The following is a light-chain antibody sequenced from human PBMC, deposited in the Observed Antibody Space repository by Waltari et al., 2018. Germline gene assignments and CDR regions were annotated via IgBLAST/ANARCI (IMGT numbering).Light chain of an antibody. J-gene: IGKJ1*01. V-gene: IGKV3-20*01. Sequence: EIVLTQSPGTLSLSPGERATLSCRASQSVSTNYLAWYQQKPGQAPRRLIYGASNRATGIPDRFSGGGSGTEFTLTISRLEPEDFAVYYCQQCAISPWTFGHGTRVDVK. CDR3: QQCAISPWT. CDR2: GAS. CDR1: QSVSTNY.